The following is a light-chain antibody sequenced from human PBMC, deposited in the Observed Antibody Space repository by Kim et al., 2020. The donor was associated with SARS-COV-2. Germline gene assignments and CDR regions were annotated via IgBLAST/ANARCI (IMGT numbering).Light chain of an antibody. CDR2: DVS. CDR3: CSYAGSFRFV. Sequence: QSALTQPRSVSGSRGQSVTISCTGTSTDVGAYPYVSWYQQHPGEVPKLMVYDVSQRSSGVPDRFSGSKSGNTASLTISGLQPEDEADYYCCSYAGSFRFVFGLGTKVTVL. J-gene: IGLJ1*01. V-gene: IGLV2-11*01. CDR1: STDVGAYPY.